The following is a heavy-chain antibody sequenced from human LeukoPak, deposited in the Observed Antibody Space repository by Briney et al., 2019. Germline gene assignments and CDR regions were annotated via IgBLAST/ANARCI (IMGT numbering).Heavy chain of an antibody. J-gene: IGHJ5*02. D-gene: IGHD3-3*01. CDR3: ARSHAQKWSGYSP. CDR1: GGSISSYY. V-gene: IGHV4-59*01. CDR2: IYYSGST. Sequence: SETLSLTCTVCGGSISSYYGSWLRQPPGKGVECLGYIYYSGSTNYNPSLKSRVTISVDTSKNQFSLKLTSVTAADTAVYFCARSHAQKWSGYSPWGQGTLVTVSS.